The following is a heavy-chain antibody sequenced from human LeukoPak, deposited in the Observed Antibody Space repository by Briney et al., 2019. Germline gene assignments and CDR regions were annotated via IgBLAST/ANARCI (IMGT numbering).Heavy chain of an antibody. CDR2: MNPNNGNT. J-gene: IGHJ6*02. Sequence: ASVKVSCKASGYTFTSYDINWVRQATGQGLEWMGWMNPNNGNTDYAQKFQGRVTLTRNTSISTAYMELNSLRSDDTAVYYCATDPGETVPAAKGPRGDYCYGMDVWGQGTTVTVSS. D-gene: IGHD2-2*01. V-gene: IGHV1-8*01. CDR1: GYTFTSYD. CDR3: ATDPGETVPAAKGPRGDYCYGMDV.